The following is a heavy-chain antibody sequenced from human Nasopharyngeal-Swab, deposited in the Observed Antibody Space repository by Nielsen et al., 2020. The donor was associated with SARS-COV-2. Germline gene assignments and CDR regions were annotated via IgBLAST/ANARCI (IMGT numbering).Heavy chain of an antibody. V-gene: IGHV3-21*01. D-gene: IGHD3-3*01. CDR2: IGRYGTDI. Sequence: VRQAPGKGLEWVSSIGRYGTDIFHADSVRGRFSVFRDAANKSIYLQMRSLRAEDTAVYHCARGTVFGVANGMDVWGQGTTVTVSS. J-gene: IGHJ6*02. CDR3: ARGTVFGVANGMDV.